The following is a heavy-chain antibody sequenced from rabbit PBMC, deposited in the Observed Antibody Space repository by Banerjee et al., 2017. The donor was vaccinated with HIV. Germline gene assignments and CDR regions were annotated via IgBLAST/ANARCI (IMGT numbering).Heavy chain of an antibody. CDR2: IGTGSGST. CDR1: GFSFSSGYY. CDR3: ASGYSDVYFNL. Sequence: QSLEESGGDLVKPGAALTLTCTASGFSFSSGYYMCWVRQAPGKGLEWIGCIGTGSGSTYYASWAKGRFTISKTSSTTVTLQMTSLTAADTATYFCASGYSDVYFNLWGQGTLVTVS. V-gene: IGHV1S40*01. J-gene: IGHJ4*01. D-gene: IGHD1-1*01.